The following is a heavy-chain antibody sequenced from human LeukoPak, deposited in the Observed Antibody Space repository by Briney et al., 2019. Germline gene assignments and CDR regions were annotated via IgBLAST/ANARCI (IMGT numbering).Heavy chain of an antibody. CDR2: IIPIFGTA. J-gene: IGHJ4*02. CDR3: ARGRGIMGGYCSSTSCYRALDY. CDR1: GGTFSSYA. Sequence: SVKVSCKASGGTFSSYAISWVRQAPGQGLEWMGGIIPIFGTANYAQKFQGRVTITADESTSTAYMELSSVTAADTAVYYCARGRGIMGGYCSSTSCYRALDYWGQGTLVTVSS. V-gene: IGHV1-69*01. D-gene: IGHD2-2*02.